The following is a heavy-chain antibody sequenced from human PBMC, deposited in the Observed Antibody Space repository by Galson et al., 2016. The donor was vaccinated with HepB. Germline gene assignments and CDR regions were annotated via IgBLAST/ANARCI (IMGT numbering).Heavy chain of an antibody. CDR3: ARIRDTHFIAVAEWYFDL. V-gene: IGHV3-74*01. CDR2: INSDGSST. J-gene: IGHJ2*01. D-gene: IGHD6-19*01. Sequence: SLRLSCAASGFSFSGSPMSWVRQALGKGLVWVSVINSDGSSTSYADSVKGRFSISRDNAKNTLYLQMNCLRAEDTAVYYCARIRDTHFIAVAEWYFDLWGRGTLVTVSS. CDR1: GFSFSGSP.